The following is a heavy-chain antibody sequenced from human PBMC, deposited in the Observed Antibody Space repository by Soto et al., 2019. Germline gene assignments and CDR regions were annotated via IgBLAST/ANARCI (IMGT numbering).Heavy chain of an antibody. CDR3: AKDRYLDHDSRGYLFDN. CDR1: GFTFNIYA. D-gene: IGHD3-22*01. CDR2: ISRYGDIT. J-gene: IGHJ4*02. Sequence: EVQLLESGGDLIQPGGSLRLSCAASGFTFNIYAMTWVRQAPGKGLEWVSAISRYGDITYYADSVEGRFTISRDNSKNKLYLQMNSLRAADTAVYYCAKDRYLDHDSRGYLFDNWGQGTLVTVSS. V-gene: IGHV3-23*01.